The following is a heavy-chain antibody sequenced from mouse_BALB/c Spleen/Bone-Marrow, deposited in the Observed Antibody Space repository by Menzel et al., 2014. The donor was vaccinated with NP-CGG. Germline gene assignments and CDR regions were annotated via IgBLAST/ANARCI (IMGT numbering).Heavy chain of an antibody. CDR3: ARRGENSLLRPRYFDV. CDR1: GFTFSSYV. CDR2: ISNGGTYT. D-gene: IGHD1-2*01. Sequence: EVMLVESGGGLVKPGGSLKLSCAASGFTFSSYVTSWVRQTPEKRLEWVATISNGGTYTYYPDSVKGRFTISRDNAKNTLYLQMSSLRSEDTAMYYCARRGENSLLRPRYFDVWGAGTTVTVSS. V-gene: IGHV5-9-1*01. J-gene: IGHJ1*01.